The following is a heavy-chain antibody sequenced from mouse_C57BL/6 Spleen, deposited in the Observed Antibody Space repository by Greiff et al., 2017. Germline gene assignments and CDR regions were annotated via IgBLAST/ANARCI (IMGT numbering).Heavy chain of an antibody. D-gene: IGHD2-1*01. J-gene: IGHJ4*01. Sequence: QVQLQQSGAELMKPGASVKLSCKATGYTFTGYWIEWVKQRPGHGLECIGEILPGSGSTNYNEQFKGNATFTADTSSNTAYMQLSSLTTEDSAIYYCARSIYYCNFYAMDYWGQGTSVTVSS. V-gene: IGHV1-9*01. CDR2: ILPGSGST. CDR1: GYTFTGYW. CDR3: ARSIYYCNFYAMDY.